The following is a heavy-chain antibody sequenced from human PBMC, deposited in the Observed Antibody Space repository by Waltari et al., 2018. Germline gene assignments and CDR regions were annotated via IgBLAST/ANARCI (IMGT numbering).Heavy chain of an antibody. D-gene: IGHD3-22*01. CDR3: ARDYYDSSGYSPDAFDI. V-gene: IGHV4-4*07. CDR1: GGSISSYY. J-gene: IGHJ3*02. Sequence: QVQLQESGPGLVKPSATLSLTCTASGGSISSYYWSWIRQSAGKGLEWIGRIYTSGSTNYNPSLKSRVTMSVDTSKNQFSLKLSSVTAADTAVYYCARDYYDSSGYSPDAFDIWGQGTMVTVSS. CDR2: IYTSGST.